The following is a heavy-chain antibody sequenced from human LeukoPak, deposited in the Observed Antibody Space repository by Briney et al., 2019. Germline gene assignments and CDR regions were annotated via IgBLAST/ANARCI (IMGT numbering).Heavy chain of an antibody. Sequence: TETLSLTCTVSGGSISSYYWSWIRQPPGKGLEWIGYIYYSGSTNYNPSPKSRVTISVDTSKNQFSLKLSSVTAADTAVYYCARVYGDYDGDGMDVWGQGTTVTVSS. J-gene: IGHJ6*02. V-gene: IGHV4-59*01. CDR2: IYYSGST. CDR1: GGSISSYY. D-gene: IGHD4-17*01. CDR3: ARVYGDYDGDGMDV.